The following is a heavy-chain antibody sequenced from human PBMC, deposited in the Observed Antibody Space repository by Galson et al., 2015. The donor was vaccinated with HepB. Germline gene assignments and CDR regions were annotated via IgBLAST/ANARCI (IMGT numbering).Heavy chain of an antibody. CDR2: ISYDGSTK. D-gene: IGHD2-2*01. CDR1: GFTFSSYA. Sequence: SLRLSCAASGFTFSSYAIHWVRQAPGKGLEWVALISYDGSTKYYADSVKGRFTISRDNSKNTLYLQMNSLRAEDTAVYYCARVRYCSSTSCYFPFDYWGQGTLVTVSS. J-gene: IGHJ4*02. V-gene: IGHV3-30-3*01. CDR3: ARVRYCSSTSCYFPFDY.